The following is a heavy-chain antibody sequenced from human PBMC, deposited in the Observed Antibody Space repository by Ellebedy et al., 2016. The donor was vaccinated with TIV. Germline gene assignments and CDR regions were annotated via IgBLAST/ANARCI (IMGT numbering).Heavy chain of an antibody. V-gene: IGHV3-30*18. D-gene: IGHD1-26*01. CDR1: GFTFIRYG. CDR2: ISFDGSTP. Sequence: GESLKISCAASGFTFIRYGMHWVRQAPGKGPELVAVISFDGSTPYYADFVQGRFNISRDNPKSTRYLEMNNLRIEHTAMYYCAKAKGYSGSNPNDLWGRGTLVTVSS. CDR3: AKAKGYSGSNPNDL. J-gene: IGHJ4*02.